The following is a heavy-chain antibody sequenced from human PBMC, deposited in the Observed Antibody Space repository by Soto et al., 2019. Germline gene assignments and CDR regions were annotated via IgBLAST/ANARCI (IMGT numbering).Heavy chain of an antibody. CDR1: GFTFSSYG. CDR2: IWYDGSNK. V-gene: IGHV3-33*01. D-gene: IGHD3-3*02. CDR3: ARSSPDIFYFYY. J-gene: IGHJ4*02. Sequence: QVQLVESGGGVVQPGRSLRLSCAASGFTFSSYGMHWVRQAPGKGLEWVAVIWYDGSNKYYADSVKGRFTISRDNSKNTLYLQMNSLRAEDTAVYYCARSSPDIFYFYYWGQGTLVTVSS.